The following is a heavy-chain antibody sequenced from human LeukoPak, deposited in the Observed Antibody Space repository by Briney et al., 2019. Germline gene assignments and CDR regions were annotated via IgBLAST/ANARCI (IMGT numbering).Heavy chain of an antibody. V-gene: IGHV4-38-2*01. CDR1: GYSITSGYF. Sequence: NPSETLSLTCSVSGYSITSGYFWRWIRQSPGKGLEWIGSICHPGTTFYNPSLESRVTMSLDTSKNQFSLKLTSVTAADTAVYYCARGGLVAAAGTLGWFDPWGQGILVTVSS. D-gene: IGHD6-13*01. J-gene: IGHJ5*02. CDR3: ARGGLVAAAGTLGWFDP. CDR2: ICHPGTT.